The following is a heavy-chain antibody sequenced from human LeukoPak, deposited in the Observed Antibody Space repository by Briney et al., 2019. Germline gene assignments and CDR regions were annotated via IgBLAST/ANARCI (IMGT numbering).Heavy chain of an antibody. CDR2: INPNSGGT. V-gene: IGHV1-2*02. Sequence: ASVKVSCKASGYTFTGYYMHWVRQAPGQGLEWMGWINPNSGGTNYAQKFQGRVTMTRDTSISTAYMELSWLRSDDTAVYYCARARTIAAHDAFDIWGQGTMVTVSS. CDR3: ARARTIAAHDAFDI. D-gene: IGHD6-6*01. J-gene: IGHJ3*02. CDR1: GYTFTGYY.